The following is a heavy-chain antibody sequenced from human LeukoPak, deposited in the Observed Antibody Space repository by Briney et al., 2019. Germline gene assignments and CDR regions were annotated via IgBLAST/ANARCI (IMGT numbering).Heavy chain of an antibody. V-gene: IGHV4-34*01. D-gene: IGHD3-22*01. Sequence: KSSETLSLTCAVYGGSVSGYYWSWIRQPPGKGLEWIGEINHSGSTNYNPSLKSRVTISVDTSKNQFSLKLSSVTAADTAVYFCARGPPTDYYDSSGFYYVFDYWGQGTLVTVSS. J-gene: IGHJ4*02. CDR2: INHSGST. CDR3: ARGPPTDYYDSSGFYYVFDY. CDR1: GGSVSGYY.